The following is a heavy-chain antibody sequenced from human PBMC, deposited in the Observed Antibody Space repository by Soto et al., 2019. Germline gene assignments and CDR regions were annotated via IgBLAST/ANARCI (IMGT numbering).Heavy chain of an antibody. CDR3: ARDRGDIVARGYYYYGMDV. V-gene: IGHV4-4*07. CDR1: GGSISSYY. D-gene: IGHD5-12*01. Sequence: LSLTCTVSGGSISSYYWSWIRQPAGKGLEWIGRIYTSGSTNYNPSLKSRVTMSVDTSKNQFSLKLSSVTAADTAVYYCARDRGDIVARGYYYYGMDVWGQGTTVTVSS. CDR2: IYTSGST. J-gene: IGHJ6*02.